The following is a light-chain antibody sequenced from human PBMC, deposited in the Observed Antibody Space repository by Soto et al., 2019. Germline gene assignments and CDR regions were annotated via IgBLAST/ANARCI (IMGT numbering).Light chain of an antibody. J-gene: IGKJ2*01. CDR2: GAS. CDR3: QQYASSPYT. CDR1: QSVSSNY. V-gene: IGKV3-20*01. Sequence: ENVLTQSPGTLSLSPGERVTLSCRASQSVSSNYLAWYQQKPGQAPRLLIYGASVRATGIPDRFSGSGSGTDFTLTISRLEPEDFAVYYCQQYASSPYTFGQGPKLEIK.